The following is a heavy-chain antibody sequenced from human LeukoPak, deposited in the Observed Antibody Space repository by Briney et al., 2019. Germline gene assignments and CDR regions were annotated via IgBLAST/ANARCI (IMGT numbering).Heavy chain of an antibody. CDR1: GFTFSSYA. D-gene: IGHD6-13*01. J-gene: IGHJ4*02. Sequence: PGGSLRLSCAASGFTFSSYAMSWVRQAPGKGLEWVSAISVSGGSTYYADSVKGRFTISRDKSKNTLYLQMNSLRAEDTAVYYCAKVQSSSWYYFDYWGQGTLVTVSS. CDR2: ISVSGGST. CDR3: AKVQSSSWYYFDY. V-gene: IGHV3-23*01.